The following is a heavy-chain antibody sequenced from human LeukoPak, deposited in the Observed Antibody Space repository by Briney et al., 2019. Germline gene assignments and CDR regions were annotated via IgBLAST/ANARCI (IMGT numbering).Heavy chain of an antibody. CDR1: GGSIGSDY. V-gene: IGHV4-59*08. CDR3: ARRGYSSGFYYFDY. CDR2: IYYTGGT. D-gene: IGHD6-19*01. J-gene: IGHJ4*02. Sequence: SETLSLTCTVSGGSIGSDYWTWIRQPPGKGLEYIGYIYYTGGTNYNPSLKSRVTISVDTSKNQFSLKLSSVTAADTAVYYCARRGYSSGFYYFDYWGQGTLVTVSS.